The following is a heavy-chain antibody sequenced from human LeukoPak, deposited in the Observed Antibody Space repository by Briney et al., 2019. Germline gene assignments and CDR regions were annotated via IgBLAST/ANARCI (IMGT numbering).Heavy chain of an antibody. V-gene: IGHV3-21*01. CDR1: GFTFSSYS. J-gene: IGHJ6*03. CDR3: ARGEHSGSYYNYYYMDV. Sequence: GSLRLSCAASGFTFSSYSMNWVRQAPGKGLEWVSSISSSSSYIYYADSVKGRFTISRDNAKNSLYLQMNSLRAEDTAVYYCARGEHSGSYYNYYYMDVWGKGTTVTVSS. D-gene: IGHD1-26*01. CDR2: ISSSSSYI.